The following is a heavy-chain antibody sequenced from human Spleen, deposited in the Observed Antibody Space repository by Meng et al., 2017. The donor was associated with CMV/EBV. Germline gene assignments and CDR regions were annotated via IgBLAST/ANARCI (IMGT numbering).Heavy chain of an antibody. J-gene: IGHJ4*02. Sequence: ETLSLTCAASGLTFSSYGMSWVRQAPGKGLEWVSSIGATAGGTYYADSVKGRFTISRDNAKNTLYRQMNSLRAEDTAVYYCAKYSAVGERLYYFDYWGQGTLVTVSS. V-gene: IGHV3-23*01. D-gene: IGHD2-21*01. CDR1: GLTFSSYG. CDR3: AKYSAVGERLYYFDY. CDR2: IGATAGGT.